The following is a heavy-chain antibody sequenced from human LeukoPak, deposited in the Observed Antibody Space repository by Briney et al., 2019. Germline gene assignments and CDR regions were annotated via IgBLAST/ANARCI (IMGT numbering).Heavy chain of an antibody. D-gene: IGHD3-22*01. CDR1: GGSISSSSYY. CDR3: ASITYYYDSSGPYWFDP. Sequence: PSETLSLTCTVSGGSISSSSYYWGWIRQPPGKGLEWIGSIYYSGSTYYNPSLKSRVTISVDTSKNQFSLKLSPVTAADTAVYYCASITYYYDSSGPYWFDPWGQGTLVTVSS. CDR2: IYYSGST. V-gene: IGHV4-39*01. J-gene: IGHJ5*02.